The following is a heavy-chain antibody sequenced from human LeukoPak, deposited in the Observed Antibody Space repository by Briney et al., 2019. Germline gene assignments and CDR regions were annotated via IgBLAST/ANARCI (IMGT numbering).Heavy chain of an antibody. D-gene: IGHD5/OR15-5a*01. CDR3: ARETSTPDAFDI. CDR2: IWYDGSNK. V-gene: IGHV3-33*01. CDR1: GFTFSSYG. Sequence: PGGSLRLSCVASGFTFSSYGMHWVRQAPGKGLEWAAVIWYDGSNKYYADSVKGRFTISRDNSKNTLYLQMNSLRAEDTAVYYCARETSTPDAFDIWGQGTKVTVSS. J-gene: IGHJ3*02.